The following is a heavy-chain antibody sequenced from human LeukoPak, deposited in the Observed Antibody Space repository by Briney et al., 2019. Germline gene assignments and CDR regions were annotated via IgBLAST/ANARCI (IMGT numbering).Heavy chain of an antibody. D-gene: IGHD3-10*01. V-gene: IGHV3-30*18. CDR1: GFTFSTFG. J-gene: IGHJ6*02. CDR3: AKDYYGSGSNPGYYYYYGMDV. CDR2: ISYDGSNK. Sequence: GGSLRLSCVASGFTFSTFGMHWVRQAPGKGLEWVAVISYDGSNKYYADSVKGRFTTSRDNSKNALYLQMNSLRAEDTAVYYCAKDYYGSGSNPGYYYYYGMDVWGQGTTVTVS.